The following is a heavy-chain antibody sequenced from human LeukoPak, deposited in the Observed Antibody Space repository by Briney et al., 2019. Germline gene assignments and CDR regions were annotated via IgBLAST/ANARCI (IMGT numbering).Heavy chain of an antibody. V-gene: IGHV3-30*18. CDR1: GFTFSSYG. CDR3: AKETGRWELE. D-gene: IGHD1-26*01. CDR2: ISNDGSNK. Sequence: GRSLRRSCAASGFTFSSYGIHWVRQAPGKGLEWVAVISNDGSNKYYADSVKGRFTISRDNSKNTLYLQMNSLRAEDTAVYYCAKETGRWELEWGQGTLVTVSS. J-gene: IGHJ4*02.